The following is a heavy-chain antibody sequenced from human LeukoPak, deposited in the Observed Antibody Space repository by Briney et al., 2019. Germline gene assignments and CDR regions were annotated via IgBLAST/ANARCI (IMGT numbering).Heavy chain of an antibody. V-gene: IGHV4-39*07. J-gene: IGHJ3*02. CDR1: GDSIIGYY. CDR2: IYYTGNT. CDR3: TKSDGYGLIRI. Sequence: SETLSLTCSVSGDSIIGYYWGWIRQPPGKGLEWIGNIYYTGNTYYNSSLKSRVTISLDTSRNQFSLKVISMTAADTAAYYCTKSDGYGLIRICGRGTMVTVSS. D-gene: IGHD3-10*01.